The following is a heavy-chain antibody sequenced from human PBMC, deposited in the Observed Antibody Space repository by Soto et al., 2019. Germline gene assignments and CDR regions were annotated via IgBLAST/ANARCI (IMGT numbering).Heavy chain of an antibody. CDR2: IKQDGSEK. CDR3: ASRYLEYCSSASCSAPYDF. V-gene: IGHV3-7*05. CDR1: GFTFSTYW. D-gene: IGHD2-2*01. J-gene: IGHJ4*02. Sequence: GGFLRLSCAASGFTFSTYWMSWVRQAPGKGLEWVANIKQDGSEKYYVDSVKGRFTISRDNTKKSLYLQMNSLRAEDTAVYYCASRYLEYCSSASCSAPYDFWGQGTLVTVSS.